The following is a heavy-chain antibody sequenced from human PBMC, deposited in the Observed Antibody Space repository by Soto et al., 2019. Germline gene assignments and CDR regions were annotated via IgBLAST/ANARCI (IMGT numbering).Heavy chain of an antibody. J-gene: IGHJ6*04. CDR1: GYSFTSYW. D-gene: IGHD6-19*01. V-gene: IGHV5-51*01. CDR3: ARHGMGYSRGSQNGMDF. CDR2: IYPGDSDT. Sequence: PGESLKISCKGSGYSFTSYWIGWVRQMPGKGLEWMGIIYPGDSDTRYSPSFQGQVTISADKSISTAYLQWSSLKASDTAMYYCARHGMGYSRGSQNGMDFRGKGTTVTVSS.